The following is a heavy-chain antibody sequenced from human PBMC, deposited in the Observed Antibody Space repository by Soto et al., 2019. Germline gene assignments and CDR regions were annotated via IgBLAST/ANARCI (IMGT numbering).Heavy chain of an antibody. CDR2: ISGSGGST. CDR3: AKWKAGLAYCGGDCYPHYYYYYGMDV. D-gene: IGHD2-21*02. V-gene: IGHV3-23*01. CDR1: GFTFSSYA. Sequence: GSLRLSCAASGFTFSSYAMSWVRQAPGKGLEWVSAISGSGGSTYYADSVKGRFTISRDNSKNTLYLQMNSLRAEDTAVYYCAKWKAGLAYCGGDCYPHYYYYYGMDVWGQGTTVTVSS. J-gene: IGHJ6*02.